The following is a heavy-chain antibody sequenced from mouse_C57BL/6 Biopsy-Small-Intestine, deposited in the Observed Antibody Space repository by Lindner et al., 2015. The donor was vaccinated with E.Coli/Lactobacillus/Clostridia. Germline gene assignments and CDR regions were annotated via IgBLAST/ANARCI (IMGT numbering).Heavy chain of an antibody. Sequence: VQLQESGPELVRPGASVKIXCKTSGYTFTDYYINWMKLRPGQGLEWIGWIFPGSSNSIYNEKFKGKATLTVDQSSSTAYMQLNSLTSEDSAVYYCARHGNYFDFWGQGTTLTVSS. V-gene: IGHV1-84*01. CDR3: ARHGNYFDF. D-gene: IGHD2-1*01. J-gene: IGHJ2*01. CDR2: IFPGSSNS. CDR1: GYTFTDYY.